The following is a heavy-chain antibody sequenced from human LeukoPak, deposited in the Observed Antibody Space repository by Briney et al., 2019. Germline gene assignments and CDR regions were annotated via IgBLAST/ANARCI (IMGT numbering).Heavy chain of an antibody. CDR3: ARTARRSGSYNSSTLDY. CDR1: GGSFSGYY. D-gene: IGHD1-26*01. J-gene: IGHJ4*02. CDR2: TNHSGST. V-gene: IGHV4-34*01. Sequence: SETLSLTCAVCGGSFSGYYWSWIRQPPGKGLEWIGETNHSGSTNYNPSLKSRVTISVDTSKNQFSLKLSSVTAADTAVYYCARTARRSGSYNSSTLDYWGQGTLVTVSS.